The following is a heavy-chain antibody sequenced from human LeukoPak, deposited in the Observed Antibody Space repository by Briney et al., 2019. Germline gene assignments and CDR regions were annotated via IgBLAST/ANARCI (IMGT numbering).Heavy chain of an antibody. CDR2: IYTSGST. D-gene: IGHD2-2*01. V-gene: IGHV4-4*07. J-gene: IGHJ6*02. Sequence: SETLSLTCAVYGGSFSGYYWSWIRQPAGKGLEWIGRIYTSGSTNYNPSLKSRVTMSVDTSKNQFSLKLSSVTAADTAVYYCARDRPLGYCSSTSRYPYYYGMDVWGQGTTVTVSS. CDR3: ARDRPLGYCSSTSRYPYYYGMDV. CDR1: GGSFSGYY.